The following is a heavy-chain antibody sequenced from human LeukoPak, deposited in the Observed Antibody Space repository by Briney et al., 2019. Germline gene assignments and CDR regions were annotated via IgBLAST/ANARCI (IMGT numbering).Heavy chain of an antibody. CDR1: GFTFSSYG. V-gene: IGHV3-30*18. CDR2: ISYDGSNK. CDR3: AKQLYGSGSYITYFDY. J-gene: IGHJ4*02. D-gene: IGHD3-10*01. Sequence: PGGSLRLSCAASGFTFSSYGMHWVRQAPGKGLEWVAVISYDGSNKYYADSVKGRFTISRDNSKNTLYLQMNSLRAEGTAVYYCAKQLYGSGSYITYFDYWGQGTLVTVSS.